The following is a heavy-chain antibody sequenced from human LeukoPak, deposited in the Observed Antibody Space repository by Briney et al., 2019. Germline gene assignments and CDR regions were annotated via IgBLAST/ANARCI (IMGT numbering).Heavy chain of an antibody. D-gene: IGHD2-2*01. Sequence: SETLSLTCTVSGGSISSYYWSWIRQPPGKGLEWIGYIYYSGSTNYNPSPKSRVTISVDTSKNQFSLKLSSVTAADTAVYYCARGGRSSTSCYTFQHWGQGTLVTVSS. CDR2: IYYSGST. CDR1: GGSISSYY. J-gene: IGHJ1*01. CDR3: ARGGRSSTSCYTFQH. V-gene: IGHV4-59*01.